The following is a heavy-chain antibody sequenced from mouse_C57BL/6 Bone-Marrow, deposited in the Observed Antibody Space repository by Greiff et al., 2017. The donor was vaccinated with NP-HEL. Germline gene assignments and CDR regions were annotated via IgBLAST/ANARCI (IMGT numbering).Heavy chain of an antibody. CDR2: ISNGGGST. Sequence: DVKLVESGGGLVQPGGSLKLSCAASGFTFSDYYMYWVRQTPEKRLEWVAYISNGGGSTYYLDTVKGRFTISRDNAKNTLYLQMSRLKSEDTAMYYCARLGLGDYWYFDVWGTGTTVTVSS. D-gene: IGHD3-3*01. V-gene: IGHV5-12*01. J-gene: IGHJ1*03. CDR1: GFTFSDYY. CDR3: ARLGLGDYWYFDV.